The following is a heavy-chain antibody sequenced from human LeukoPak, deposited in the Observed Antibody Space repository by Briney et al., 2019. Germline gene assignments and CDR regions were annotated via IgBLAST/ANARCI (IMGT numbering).Heavy chain of an antibody. Sequence: GGSLRLSCAVSGFTFSNYAMTWVRQAPGKRLEWVSGIGGSGGSTYYADPVKGRFTISRDNSKNTLYLQMDSLRVEDTAIYYCAKRTDGGGNRGGALDVWGQGTMVTVSS. CDR3: AKRTDGGGNRGGALDV. CDR1: GFTFSNYA. J-gene: IGHJ3*01. CDR2: IGGSGGST. V-gene: IGHV3-23*01. D-gene: IGHD2-15*01.